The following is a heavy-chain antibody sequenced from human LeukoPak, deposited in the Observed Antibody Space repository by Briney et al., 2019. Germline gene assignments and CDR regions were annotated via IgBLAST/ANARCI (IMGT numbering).Heavy chain of an antibody. V-gene: IGHV6-1*01. D-gene: IGHD2-2*01. CDR3: ARDRPKRFLDIVVVPAAMGDAFDI. J-gene: IGHJ3*02. Sequence: SQTLSLTCAISGDSVSSNSAAWNWIRQSPSRGLEWLGRTYYRSKWYNDYAVSVKSRITINPDTSKNQFSLQLNSVTPEDTAVYYCARDRPKRFLDIVVVPAAMGDAFDIWGQGTTVTVSS. CDR1: GDSVSSNSAA. CDR2: TYYRSKWYN.